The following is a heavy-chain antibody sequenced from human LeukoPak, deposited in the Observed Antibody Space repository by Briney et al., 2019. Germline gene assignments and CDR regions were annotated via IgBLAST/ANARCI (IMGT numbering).Heavy chain of an antibody. J-gene: IGHJ4*02. CDR2: IYSGGST. V-gene: IGHV3-66*01. CDR3: ARVDYGDYGFDY. CDR1: GFTVSSNY. D-gene: IGHD4-17*01. Sequence: GGSLRLSCAASGFTVSSNYMSWVRQARGNGLEWVSVIYSGGSTYYADSVKGRFTISRDNSKNTLYLQMNSLRAEDTAVYYCARVDYGDYGFDYWGQGTLVTVSS.